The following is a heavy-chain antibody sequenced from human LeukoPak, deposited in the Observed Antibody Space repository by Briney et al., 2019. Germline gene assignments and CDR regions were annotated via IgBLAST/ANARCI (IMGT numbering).Heavy chain of an antibody. CDR2: IYYSGST. CDR1: GGSIGSGGYY. CDR3: ARAVDTAMIN. V-gene: IGHV4-31*03. D-gene: IGHD5-18*01. J-gene: IGHJ4*02. Sequence: PSETLSLTCTVSGGSIGSGGYYWSWIRQHPGKGLEWIGYIYYSGSTYYNPTLRSRVTISTDTSNNHFSLRPSSVTAADTAVYYCARAVDTAMINWGQGTLVTVSS.